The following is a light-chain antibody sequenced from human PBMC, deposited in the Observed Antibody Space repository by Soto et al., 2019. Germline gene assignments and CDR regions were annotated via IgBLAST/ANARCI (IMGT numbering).Light chain of an antibody. J-gene: IGKJ1*01. CDR3: QQYGSSPPWT. CDR1: QSVSSSY. V-gene: IGKV3-20*01. Sequence: ILLTQSPGTLSLSPGEIATLSCSASQSVSSSYLAWYQQKPGQAPRLLIYGASSRATGIPDRFSGSGSGTDFTLTISRLEPEDFAVYYCQQYGSSPPWTFGQGTKVDIK. CDR2: GAS.